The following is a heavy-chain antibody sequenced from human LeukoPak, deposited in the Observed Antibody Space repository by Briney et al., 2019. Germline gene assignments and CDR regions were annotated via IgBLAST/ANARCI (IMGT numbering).Heavy chain of an antibody. V-gene: IGHV1-69*13. Sequence: SVKVSCKASGGTFSSYAISWVRQAPGQGLEWMGGIIPIFGTANYAQKFQGRVTITADESTSTAYMELSSLRSEDTAVYYCATHTYYYGSGSYYNGSQVDYWGQGTLVTVSS. CDR1: GGTFSSYA. CDR3: ATHTYYYGSGSYYNGSQVDY. D-gene: IGHD3-10*01. J-gene: IGHJ4*02. CDR2: IIPIFGTA.